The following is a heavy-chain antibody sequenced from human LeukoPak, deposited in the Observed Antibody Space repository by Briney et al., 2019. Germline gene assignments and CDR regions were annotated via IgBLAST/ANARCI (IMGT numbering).Heavy chain of an antibody. J-gene: IGHJ3*01. V-gene: IGHV3-30*02. CDR2: IWYDGSKK. Sequence: GGSLTLSCAASGFTFSNHGMHWVRQAPGKGPEWVALIWYDGSKKYYGDSVKGRFTISRDNSKNTLYLQMNSLRAEDTAVYYCAKGLRSVVSATNPAAVWGQGTMVTVSS. CDR3: AKGLRSVVSATNPAAV. CDR1: GFTFSNHG. D-gene: IGHD2-21*02.